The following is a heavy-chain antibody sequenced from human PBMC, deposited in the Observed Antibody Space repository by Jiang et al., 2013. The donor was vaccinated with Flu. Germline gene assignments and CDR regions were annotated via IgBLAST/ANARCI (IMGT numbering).Heavy chain of an antibody. CDR1: GGSISSYY. V-gene: IGHV4-59*01. Sequence: GLVKPSETLSLTCTVSGGSISSYYWSWIRQPPGKGLEWIGYIYYSGSTNYNPSLKSRVTISVDTSKNQFSLKLSSVTAADTAVYYCARGHSSSWPYYYYGMDVWGQGTTVTVSS. CDR3: ARGHSSSWPYYYYGMDV. D-gene: IGHD6-13*01. J-gene: IGHJ6*02. CDR2: IYYSGST.